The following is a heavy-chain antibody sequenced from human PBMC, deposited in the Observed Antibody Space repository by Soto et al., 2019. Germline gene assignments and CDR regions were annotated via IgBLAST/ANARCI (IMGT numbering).Heavy chain of an antibody. V-gene: IGHV3-23*01. CDR1: GFTFSTYA. CDR2: ISGSGGTT. CDR3: AKGYRYCSGGTCYHNYFDY. D-gene: IGHD2-15*01. Sequence: EVQVLDSGGGLVQPGGSLRLSCATSGFTFSTYAMSWVRQAPGKGLEWVSAISGSGGTTYYADSVKGRFTISRDNSKNTPHLQMNSLRAEDTAVYYCAKGYRYCSGGTCYHNYFDYWGQGTLVTVSS. J-gene: IGHJ4*02.